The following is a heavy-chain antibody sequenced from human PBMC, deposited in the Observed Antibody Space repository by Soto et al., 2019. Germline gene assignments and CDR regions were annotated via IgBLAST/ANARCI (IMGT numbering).Heavy chain of an antibody. V-gene: IGHV3-64D*06. CDR1: GCTFRNYA. J-gene: IGHJ4*02. CDR2: IYSNGGST. CDR3: VKDRYYYDSSAYRSAY. Sequence: LRVSCSASGCTFRNYAMHWVRQAPGKGLEYVSAIYSNGGSTFYADSVRGRFTISRDNSKNTLYLQMSSLRAEDTAVYYCVKDRYYYDSSAYRSAYWGQGTLVTVSS. D-gene: IGHD3-22*01.